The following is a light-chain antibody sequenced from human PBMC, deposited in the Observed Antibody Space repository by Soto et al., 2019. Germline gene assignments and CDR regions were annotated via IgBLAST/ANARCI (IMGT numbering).Light chain of an antibody. Sequence: EIVLTQSPGTLSLSPGERATLACRASQSVSSSYLAWYKQKPGQAPRLLSYGASSRATGIPDRFSGSGSGTDFTLTISRLEPEDFAVYFCQQYGNSPYTFGQGTKVDIK. CDR1: QSVSSSY. CDR2: GAS. CDR3: QQYGNSPYT. V-gene: IGKV3-20*01. J-gene: IGKJ2*01.